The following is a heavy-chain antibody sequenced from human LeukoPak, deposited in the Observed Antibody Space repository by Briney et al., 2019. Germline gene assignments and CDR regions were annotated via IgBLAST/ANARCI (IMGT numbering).Heavy chain of an antibody. J-gene: IGHJ4*02. CDR1: GFTFSSYA. CDR2: ISGSGGST. V-gene: IGHV3-23*01. D-gene: IGHD3-22*01. CDR3: ARGGGYDSSGYYVY. Sequence: GGSLRLSCAASGFTFSSYAMSWVRQAPGKGLEWVSAISGSGGSTYYADSVKGRFTISRDNSKNTLYLQMSSLRAEDTAVYYCARGGGYDSSGYYVYWGQGTLVTVSS.